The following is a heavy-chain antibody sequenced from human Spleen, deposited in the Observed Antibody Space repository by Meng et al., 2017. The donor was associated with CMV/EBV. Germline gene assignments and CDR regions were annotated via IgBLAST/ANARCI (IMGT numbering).Heavy chain of an antibody. Sequence: SLKISCAASGFTFEDFAMHWVRQIPGEGLEWLSGMSGNTGFIGYADSVKGRFTIPRDNAKKTLSLQMDTLRTEDTALYYCVKGGGERVTFDAMDVWGQGTTVTVSS. CDR3: VKGGGERVTFDAMDV. D-gene: IGHD2-21*02. J-gene: IGHJ6*02. CDR1: GFTFEDFA. CDR2: MSGNTGFI. V-gene: IGHV3-9*01.